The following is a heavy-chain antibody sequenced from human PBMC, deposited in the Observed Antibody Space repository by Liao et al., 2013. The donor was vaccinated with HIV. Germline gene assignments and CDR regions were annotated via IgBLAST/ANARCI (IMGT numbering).Heavy chain of an antibody. CDR1: GVSISDYY. CDR3: ATSLDFSGYYNY. D-gene: IGHD3-3*01. Sequence: QVQLQESGPGLVKPSETLSLTCTVSGVSISDYYWSWVRQPPGQGLEWIGFVYNRGSSNNNPSLKSRVTISADTSNNQFSLKLSSVTAADTAVYFCATSLDFSGYYNYWGQGTLVTVSS. J-gene: IGHJ4*02. V-gene: IGHV4-59*01. CDR2: VYNRGSS.